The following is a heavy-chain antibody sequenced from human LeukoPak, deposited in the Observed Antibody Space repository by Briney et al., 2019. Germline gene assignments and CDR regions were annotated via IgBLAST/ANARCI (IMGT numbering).Heavy chain of an antibody. J-gene: IGHJ6*02. D-gene: IGHD4-17*01. V-gene: IGHV4-30-2*05. CDR2: IYYSGST. CDR3: ARDLASPHYGDYPRTWYYYGMDV. Sequence: SETLSLTCAVSGGSLTGYFWTWIRQPPGKGLEWIGYIYYSGSTYYNPSLKSRVTISVDTSKNQFSLKLSSVTAADTAVYYCARDLASPHYGDYPRTWYYYGMDVWGQGTTVTVSS. CDR1: GGSLTGYF.